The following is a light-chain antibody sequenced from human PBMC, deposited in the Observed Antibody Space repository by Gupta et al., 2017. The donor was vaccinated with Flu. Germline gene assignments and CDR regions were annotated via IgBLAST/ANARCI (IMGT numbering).Light chain of an antibody. V-gene: IGKV3-20*01. CDR1: QSVSSSY. CDR3: QQYGSSPRG. CDR2: GAS. J-gene: IGKJ1*01. Sequence: LVLTQSPGTLSLSPGERATLSCRASQSVSSSYLAWYQQKPGQAPRLLIYGASSRATGIPDRFSGSGSGTDFTLTISRLEPEDFAVYYCQQYGSSPRGFGQGTKVEIK.